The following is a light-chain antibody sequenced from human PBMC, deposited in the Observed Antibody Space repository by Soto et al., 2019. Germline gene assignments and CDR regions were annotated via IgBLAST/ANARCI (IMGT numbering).Light chain of an antibody. V-gene: IGKV3D-15*01. CDR1: QSVSNN. J-gene: IGKJ4*01. CDR2: GAS. Sequence: EIVLTQSAATLSVSPGERAALSCRASQSVSNNLAWYQQKPGQPPRLLIFGASTRATGIPTRFSGSGSEAEFALTISTLQSEDFAVYYCQQYSVWPLTFGGGTKVDIK. CDR3: QQYSVWPLT.